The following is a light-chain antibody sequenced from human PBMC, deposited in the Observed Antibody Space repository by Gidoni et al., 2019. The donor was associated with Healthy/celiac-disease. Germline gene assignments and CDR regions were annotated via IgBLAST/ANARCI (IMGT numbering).Light chain of an antibody. CDR1: SSDVGAYKF. V-gene: IGLV2-8*01. CDR2: EVT. J-gene: IGLJ2*01. CDR3: SSYAGSNVV. Sequence: QSALTQPPSASGSPGQSVTISCTGTSSDVGAYKFVSWYQQHPGTAPKLMIYEVTERPPGVPDRFSGSKSGNTASLTVSGLQAEDEADYYCSSYAGSNVVFGGGTKLTVL.